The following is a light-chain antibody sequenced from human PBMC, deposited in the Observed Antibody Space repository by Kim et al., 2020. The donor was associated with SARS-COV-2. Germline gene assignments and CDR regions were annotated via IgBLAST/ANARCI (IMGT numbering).Light chain of an antibody. Sequence: CHLSSDYSLYEVDWYQQRPGKGPRFVMRVGTGGIVGSKGDGIPDRFSVLGSGLNRYLTIKNIQEEDESDYHCGADHGSGSNFVWVFGGGTQLTVL. V-gene: IGLV9-49*01. CDR2: VGTGGIVG. CDR3: GADHGSGSNFVWV. J-gene: IGLJ3*02. CDR1: SDYSLYE.